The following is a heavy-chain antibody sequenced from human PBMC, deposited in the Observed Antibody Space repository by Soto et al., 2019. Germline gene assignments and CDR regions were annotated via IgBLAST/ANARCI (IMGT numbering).Heavy chain of an antibody. CDR3: ARHPTFSGWEYYFDY. J-gene: IGHJ4*02. V-gene: IGHV4-39*01. CDR1: GDSVSSSNFY. CDR2: VYYSGST. Sequence: QLQLQESGPGLVKPSETLSLTCSVSGDSVSSSNFYWGWIRQPPGKGLEWIGSVYYSGSTYYNLSLKSRVTMSVDTSKNQFSLKLSSVTAADAAVYYCARHPTFSGWEYYFDYWGQGTLVTVSS. D-gene: IGHD6-19*01.